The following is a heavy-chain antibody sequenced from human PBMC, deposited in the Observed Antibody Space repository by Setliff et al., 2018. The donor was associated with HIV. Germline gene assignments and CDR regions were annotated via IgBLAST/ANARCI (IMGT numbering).Heavy chain of an antibody. J-gene: IGHJ4*02. CDR2: IKYSGST. Sequence: SETLSLTCNVSGGSISSSSHYWGWIRQPPGGGLEWIGNIKYSGSTFYNPSLKSRVTISVDTSKNQFSLQLTSVTAADTAVYYCARGLYGSGSFFFDSWGRGTLVTVSS. CDR1: GGSISSSSHY. D-gene: IGHD3-10*01. V-gene: IGHV4-39*07. CDR3: ARGLYGSGSFFFDS.